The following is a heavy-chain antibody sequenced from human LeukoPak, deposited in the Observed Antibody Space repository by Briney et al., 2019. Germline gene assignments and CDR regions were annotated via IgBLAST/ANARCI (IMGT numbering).Heavy chain of an antibody. CDR3: AKDPGALWLLYNWFDP. CDR2: ISGSGGST. CDR1: GFTFSSYA. J-gene: IGHJ5*02. V-gene: IGHV3-23*01. Sequence: HPGGSLRLSCAASGFTFSSYAMSWVRQAPGKGLEWVSAISGSGGSTYYADSVKGRFTISRDNSKNTLYLQMNSLRAEDTAVYYCAKDPGALWLLYNWFDPWGQGTLVTVSS. D-gene: IGHD5-18*01.